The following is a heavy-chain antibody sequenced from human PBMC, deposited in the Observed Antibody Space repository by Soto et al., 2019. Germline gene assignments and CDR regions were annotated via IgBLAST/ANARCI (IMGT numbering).Heavy chain of an antibody. CDR2: ISYDGSNK. Sequence: GSLRLSCAASGFTFSSYGMHWVRQAPGKGLEWVAVISYDGSNKYYADSVKGRFTISRDNSKNTLYLQMNSLRAEDTAVYYCANDLGIVGQLDYWGQGTLVTVSS. CDR1: GFTFSSYG. V-gene: IGHV3-30*18. CDR3: ANDLGIVGQLDY. D-gene: IGHD1-26*01. J-gene: IGHJ4*02.